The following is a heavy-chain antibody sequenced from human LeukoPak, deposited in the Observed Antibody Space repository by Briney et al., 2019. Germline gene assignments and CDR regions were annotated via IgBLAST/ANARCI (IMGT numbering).Heavy chain of an antibody. V-gene: IGHV6-1*01. CDR2: TYYRSKWYN. Sequence: SQTLSLTCAISGDSVSSNSAAWNWIRQSPSRGLEWLGRTYYRSKWYNDYAVSVKSRITINPDTSKSQFSLQLNSVTPEDTAVYYCARDHSSSWYASRPVIDYWGQGTLVTVSS. CDR3: ARDHSSSWYASRPVIDY. CDR1: GDSVSSNSAA. D-gene: IGHD6-13*01. J-gene: IGHJ4*02.